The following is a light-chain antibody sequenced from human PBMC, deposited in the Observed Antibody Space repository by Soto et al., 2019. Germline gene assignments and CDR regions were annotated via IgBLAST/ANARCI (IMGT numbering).Light chain of an antibody. CDR2: EVS. V-gene: IGLV2-14*01. J-gene: IGLJ1*01. CDR1: SRDVGGYNY. Sequence: QSALTQPASVSGSPGQSITISCTGTSRDVGGYNYVSWVQQHPGKAPKLMIYEVSNRPSGVSTRFSGSKSGNTASLTISGRQAEDEAEDYCSSYTRSGTLRYVFGIGTKLTVL. CDR3: SSYTRSGTLRYV.